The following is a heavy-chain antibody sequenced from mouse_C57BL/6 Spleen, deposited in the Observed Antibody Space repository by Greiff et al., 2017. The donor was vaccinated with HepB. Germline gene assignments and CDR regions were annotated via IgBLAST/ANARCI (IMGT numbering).Heavy chain of an antibody. Sequence: EVKLMESGGDLVKPGGSLKLSCAASGFTFSSYGMSWVRQTPDKRLEWVATISSGGSYTYYPDSVKGRFTISRDNAKNTLYLQMSSLKSEDTAMYYCARQDYYGSSYVDYAMDYWGQGTSVTVSS. CDR1: GFTFSSYG. CDR2: ISSGGSYT. D-gene: IGHD1-1*01. J-gene: IGHJ4*01. V-gene: IGHV5-6*01. CDR3: ARQDYYGSSYVDYAMDY.